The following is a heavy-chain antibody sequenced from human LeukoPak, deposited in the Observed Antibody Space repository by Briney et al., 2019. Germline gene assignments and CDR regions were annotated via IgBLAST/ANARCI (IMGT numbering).Heavy chain of an antibody. CDR1: GFTFSSYE. V-gene: IGHV3-48*03. D-gene: IGHD6-6*01. J-gene: IGHJ4*02. CDR3: TREPVIAARPVYFDY. CDR2: ISSSGSTI. Sequence: GGSLRLSCAASGFTFSSYEMNWVRQAPGKGLEWVSYISSSGSTIYYADSVKGRFTISRDNAKNSLYLQMNSLRAEDTAVYYCTREPVIAARPVYFDYWGQGTLVTVSS.